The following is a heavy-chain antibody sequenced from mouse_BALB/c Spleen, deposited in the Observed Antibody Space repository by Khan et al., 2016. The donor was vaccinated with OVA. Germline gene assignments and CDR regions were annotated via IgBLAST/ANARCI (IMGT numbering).Heavy chain of an antibody. CDR3: TRRNWDVAWFAY. V-gene: IGHV1-5*01. Sequence: EVQLQQSGTVLARPGASVKMSCKASGYTFPSYWMHWVKQRPGQGLEWIGDIYPGNTDTNYNQKFKGKAKLTAVTSTSTAYMELSSLTNEDSAVYYCTRRNWDVAWFAYWGQGTLVTVSA. CDR2: IYPGNTDT. J-gene: IGHJ3*01. D-gene: IGHD4-1*01. CDR1: GYTFPSYW.